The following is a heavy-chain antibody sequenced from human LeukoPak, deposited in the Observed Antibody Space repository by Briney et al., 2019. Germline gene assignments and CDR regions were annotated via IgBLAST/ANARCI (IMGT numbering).Heavy chain of an antibody. V-gene: IGHV4-59*11. CDR3: ARGAMVRGVILESY. Sequence: SETLSLTCTVSGGSISSHYWSWIRQPPGKGLEWIGYIYYSGSTNYNPSLKSRVTMSVDTSKNQFSLKLSSVTAADTAVYYCARGAMVRGVILESYWGQGTLVTVSS. J-gene: IGHJ4*02. D-gene: IGHD3-10*01. CDR1: GGSISSHY. CDR2: IYYSGST.